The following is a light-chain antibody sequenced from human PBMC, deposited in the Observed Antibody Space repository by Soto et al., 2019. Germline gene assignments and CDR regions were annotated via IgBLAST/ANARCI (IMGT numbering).Light chain of an antibody. CDR1: QSVSNN. J-gene: IGKJ2*01. Sequence: EIVMTQSPATLSVSPGERATLSCRASQSVSNNLAWYQQKPGQTPRLLIYGASTRATGIPVRFSGSGYGTEFTLTISSLQSEDFAVYYCQQYNNWPPVTFGQGTKLEIK. V-gene: IGKV3-15*01. CDR2: GAS. CDR3: QQYNNWPPVT.